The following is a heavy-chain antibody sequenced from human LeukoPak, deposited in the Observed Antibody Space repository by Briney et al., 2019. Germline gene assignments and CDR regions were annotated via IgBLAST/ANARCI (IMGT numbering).Heavy chain of an antibody. V-gene: IGHV4-39*07. CDR1: GGSISSSSYY. Sequence: PSETLSLTCTVSGGSISSSSYYWGWIRQPSGKGLEWIGSIYYSGSTNYNPSLKSRVTISVDTSKNQFSLKLSSVTAADTAVYYCARDQGGITMVRGVDVNYYMDVWGKGTTVTISS. J-gene: IGHJ6*03. CDR2: IYYSGST. CDR3: ARDQGGITMVRGVDVNYYMDV. D-gene: IGHD3-10*01.